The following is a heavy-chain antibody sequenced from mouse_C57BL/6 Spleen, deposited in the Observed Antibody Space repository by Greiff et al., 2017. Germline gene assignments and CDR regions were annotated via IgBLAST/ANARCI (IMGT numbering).Heavy chain of an antibody. D-gene: IGHD3-3*01. V-gene: IGHV3-6*01. J-gene: IGHJ1*03. CDR3: ARDGGRGYFDV. CDR2: ISYDGSN. Sequence: EVKLQASGPGLVKPSQSLSLTCSVTGYSITSGYYWNWIRQFPGNKLEWMGYISYDGSNNYNPSLKNRISITRDTSKNQFFLKLNSVTTEDTATYYCARDGGRGYFDVWGTGTTVTVSS. CDR1: GYSITSGYY.